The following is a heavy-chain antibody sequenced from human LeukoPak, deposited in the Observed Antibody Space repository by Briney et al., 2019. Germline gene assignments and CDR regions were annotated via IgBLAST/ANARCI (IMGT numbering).Heavy chain of an antibody. V-gene: IGHV4-4*07. D-gene: IGHD3-22*01. Sequence: SETLSLTCTVTGGSISSFYWSWIRQPAGKALEWIGRIYTSGSTNYNPSLKSRVTMSVDTSKNQFSLKLRSVTAADTAVYYCASEYYYDTSGYYSLASWGQGHLVTVSS. J-gene: IGHJ4*02. CDR3: ASEYYYDTSGYYSLAS. CDR2: IYTSGST. CDR1: GGSISSFY.